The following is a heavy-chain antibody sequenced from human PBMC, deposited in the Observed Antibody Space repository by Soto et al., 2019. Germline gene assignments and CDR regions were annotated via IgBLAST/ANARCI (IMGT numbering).Heavy chain of an antibody. CDR1: GYTFTSYG. Sequence: QVQLVQSGAEVKKPGASVKVSCKASGYTFTSYGISWVRQAPGQGLEWMGWISAYNGNTNYAQKLQGRVTMTTDTSTSTAYMELRSLRSDDTAVYYCASVYRIPMVRGERSEYWGQGTLVTVSS. CDR3: ASVYRIPMVRGERSEY. J-gene: IGHJ4*02. V-gene: IGHV1-18*01. CDR2: ISAYNGNT. D-gene: IGHD3-10*01.